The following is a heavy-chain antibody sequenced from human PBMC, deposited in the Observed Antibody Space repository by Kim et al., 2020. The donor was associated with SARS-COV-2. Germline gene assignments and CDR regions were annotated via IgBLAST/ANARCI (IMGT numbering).Heavy chain of an antibody. V-gene: IGHV4-34*01. CDR1: GGSFSGSY. CDR3: ARVVEQGLYNWFDP. J-gene: IGHJ5*02. CDR2: INHSGST. Sequence: SETLSLTCAVYGGSFSGSYWSWIRQPPGKGLEWIGEINHSGSTNYNPSLKSRVTMSVDTSKNQFSLKLSSVTAADTAVYYCARVVEQGLYNWFDPWGQGTLVTVSS. D-gene: IGHD2-21*02.